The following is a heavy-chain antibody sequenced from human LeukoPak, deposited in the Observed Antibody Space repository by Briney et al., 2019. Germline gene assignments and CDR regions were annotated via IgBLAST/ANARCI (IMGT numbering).Heavy chain of an antibody. CDR1: GGSFSGYY. V-gene: IGHV4-34*01. CDR2: INHSGST. Sequence: SETLSLTCAVYGGSFSGYYWSWIRQPPGKGLEWIGEINHSGSTNYNPSLKSRVTISVDTSKNQFSLKLSSVTAADTAVNYCASLRGDRSYYYYGMDVWGQGTTVTVSS. J-gene: IGHJ6*02. CDR3: ASLRGDRSYYYYGMDV. D-gene: IGHD7-27*01.